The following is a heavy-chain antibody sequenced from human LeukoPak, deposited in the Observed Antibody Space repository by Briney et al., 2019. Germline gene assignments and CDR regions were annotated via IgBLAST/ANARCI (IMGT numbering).Heavy chain of an antibody. Sequence: SETLSLTCTVSGGSISSYYWSWIRQLPGKGLEWIGYIYYSGSTNYNPSLKSRVTISVDTSKNQFSLKLSSVTAADTAVYYCARVIVGATGLDVWGKGTTVTVSS. CDR2: IYYSGST. CDR3: ARVIVGATGLDV. J-gene: IGHJ6*04. V-gene: IGHV4-59*01. D-gene: IGHD1-26*01. CDR1: GGSISSYY.